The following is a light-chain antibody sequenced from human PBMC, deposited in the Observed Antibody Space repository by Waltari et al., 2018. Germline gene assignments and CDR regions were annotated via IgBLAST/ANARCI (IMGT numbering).Light chain of an antibody. Sequence: EIVMTPSPATLSVSPGERATPPCRGSQSVSSNLAWYPQKPGQAPRLLIYGASTRATGIPARFSGSGSGTEFTLTISSLQSEDFAVYYCQQYKNWGWTFGQGTKVEIK. CDR1: QSVSSN. CDR3: QQYKNWGWT. J-gene: IGKJ1*01. CDR2: GAS. V-gene: IGKV3-15*01.